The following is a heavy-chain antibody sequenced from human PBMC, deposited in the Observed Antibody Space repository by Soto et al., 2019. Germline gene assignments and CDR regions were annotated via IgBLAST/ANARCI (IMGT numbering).Heavy chain of an antibody. V-gene: IGHV3-23*01. J-gene: IGHJ4*02. Sequence: EVQLLKSGGGLVQPGGSLRLSCAGSGFSYAMNWVRQAPGKGLEWVSGISGDGISTFLADSVKGRFTISRDSSKNTVYLQMNSLRAEDTAVYYCAKGARYRAHGGYFDYWGQGTLVTVSS. CDR3: AKGARYRAHGGYFDY. D-gene: IGHD1-1*01. CDR1: GFSYA. CDR2: ISGDGIST.